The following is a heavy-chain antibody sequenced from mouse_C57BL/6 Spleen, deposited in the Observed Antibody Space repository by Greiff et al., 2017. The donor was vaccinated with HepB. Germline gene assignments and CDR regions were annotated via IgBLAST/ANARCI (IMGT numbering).Heavy chain of an antibody. J-gene: IGHJ3*01. CDR2: ISDGGSYT. Sequence: EVKLMESGGGLVKPGGSLKLSCAASGFTFSSYAMSWVRQTPEKRLEWVATISDGGSYTYYPDNVKGRFTISRDNAKNNLYLQMSHLKSEDTAMYYCANEGWFAYWGQGTLVTVSA. V-gene: IGHV5-4*03. CDR3: ANEGWFAY. CDR1: GFTFSSYA.